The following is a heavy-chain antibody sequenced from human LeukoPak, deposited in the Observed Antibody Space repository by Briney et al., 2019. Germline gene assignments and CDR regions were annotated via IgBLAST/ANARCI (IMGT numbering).Heavy chain of an antibody. CDR1: GFTFSSYV. Sequence: GGSLRLSCAASGFTFSSYVMHWVRQAPGKGLEWVAVISYDGSNKYYADSVKGRFTISRDNSKYTLDLQMNSLRAEDTAIYYCAKDRSGYDWRGYFDYWGQGTLVSVSS. CDR2: ISYDGSNK. J-gene: IGHJ4*02. CDR3: AKDRSGYDWRGYFDY. V-gene: IGHV3-30*18. D-gene: IGHD5-12*01.